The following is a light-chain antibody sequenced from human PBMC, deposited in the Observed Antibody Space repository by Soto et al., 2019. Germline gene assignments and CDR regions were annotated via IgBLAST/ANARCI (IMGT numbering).Light chain of an antibody. V-gene: IGKV1-39*01. Sequence: DIQMTQSPSSVSASVGDRVTITCRASQSILRYLNWYQQKPGKAPNLLISAASNLQSGVPSRFSGSGSGTEFTLTISSLQPEDFATYYCQHTYTTPPWTFGQGTKLDIK. CDR2: AAS. J-gene: IGKJ1*01. CDR3: QHTYTTPPWT. CDR1: QSILRY.